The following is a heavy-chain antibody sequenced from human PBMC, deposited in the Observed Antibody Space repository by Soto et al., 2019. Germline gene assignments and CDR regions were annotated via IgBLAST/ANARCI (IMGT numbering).Heavy chain of an antibody. D-gene: IGHD3-10*01. V-gene: IGHV4-31*03. CDR2: IYYSGNT. Sequence: QVQLQESGPGLVMPSQTLSLTCSVSGGSISGGGFYWSWIRQYPGKGLEWIGSIYYSGNTNYNPSLQRRVASSLDTSQNHFSLKLTSVPAADAAAYYSARAVPSFGSGSYSVPDGGDNWFDPWGQGTRVTVSS. CDR1: GGSISGGGFY. J-gene: IGHJ5*02. CDR3: ARAVPSFGSGSYSVPDGGDNWFDP.